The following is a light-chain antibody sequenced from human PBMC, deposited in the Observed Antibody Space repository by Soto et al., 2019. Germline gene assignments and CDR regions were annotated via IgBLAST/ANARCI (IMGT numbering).Light chain of an antibody. CDR3: CSYTTSNTRQIV. J-gene: IGLJ1*01. Sequence: QAVVTQPASLSGASGPSVTISCPGNSKEVCGYNYVSWYQQHPGKAPKFMIYDVSNRPSGVSNRFSGSKSGNTASLTISGLQAEDEADYYCCSYTTSNTRQIVFGTGTKVTVL. V-gene: IGLV2-14*01. CDR1: SKEVCGYNY. CDR2: DVS.